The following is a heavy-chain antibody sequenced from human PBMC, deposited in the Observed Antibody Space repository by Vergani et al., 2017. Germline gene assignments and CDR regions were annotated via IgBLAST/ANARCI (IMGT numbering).Heavy chain of an antibody. J-gene: IGHJ6*01. D-gene: IGHD6-13*01. V-gene: IGHV3-21*04. CDR3: AKDSPMAAAGPYYYGMDV. CDR2: ISSSSSYI. CDR1: GFTFSSYS. Sequence: EVQLVVSGGGLVKPGGSLRLSCAASGFTFSSYSMNWVRQAPGKGLEWVSSISSSSSYIYYADSVKGRFTISRDNAKNTLYLQMNSLRAEDTAVYYCAKDSPMAAAGPYYYGMDVGGQGTTVTVSS.